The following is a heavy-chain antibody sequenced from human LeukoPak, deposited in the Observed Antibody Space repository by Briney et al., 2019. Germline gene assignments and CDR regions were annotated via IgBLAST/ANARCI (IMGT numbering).Heavy chain of an antibody. CDR2: IIPIFGTA. V-gene: IGHV1-69*13. CDR1: GGTFSSYA. Sequence: SVKVSCKATGGTFSSYAISWVRQAPGQGLEWMGGIIPIFGTANYAQKFQGRVTITADESTSTAYMELSSLRSEDTAVYYCARDLGSNYAFDIWGQGTMVTVSS. J-gene: IGHJ3*02. CDR3: ARDLGSNYAFDI. D-gene: IGHD4-11*01.